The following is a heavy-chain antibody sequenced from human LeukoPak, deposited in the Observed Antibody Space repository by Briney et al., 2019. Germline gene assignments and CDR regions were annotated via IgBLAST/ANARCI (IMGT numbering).Heavy chain of an antibody. CDR1: GXSIDITNY. CDR2: ISHDGTT. D-gene: IGHD2/OR15-2a*01. J-gene: IGHJ4*02. V-gene: IGHV4-4*02. CDR3: TRENRPFCPFAF. Sequence: SGTLSLTWGVSGXSIDITNYWSWVRQAPGKGLEWIGEISHDGTTNYRPSLRSRVAMSFDRANNQFSLSLTSVTAADTAVYYCTRENRPFCPFAFWGQGVLVTVSS.